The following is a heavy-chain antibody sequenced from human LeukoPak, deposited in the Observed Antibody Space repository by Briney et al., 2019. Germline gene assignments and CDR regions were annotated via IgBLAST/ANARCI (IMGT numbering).Heavy chain of an antibody. Sequence: SGTLSLTCAVSGGSISSSNWWSWVRQPPGKGLEWIGEIYHSGSTNYNPSLKSRVTILVDKSKNQFSLKLSSVTAANTAVYYCARSKGATFGYWGQGTLVTVSS. V-gene: IGHV4-4*02. CDR3: ARSKGATFGY. CDR1: GGSISSSNW. J-gene: IGHJ4*02. D-gene: IGHD1-26*01. CDR2: IYHSGST.